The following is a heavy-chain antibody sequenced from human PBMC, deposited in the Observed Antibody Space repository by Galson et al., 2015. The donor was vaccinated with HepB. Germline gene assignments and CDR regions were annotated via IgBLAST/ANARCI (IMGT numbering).Heavy chain of an antibody. Sequence: SLRLSCAASGFTVSSNYMSWVRQAPGKGLEWVPVIYSGGSTYYADSVKGRFTISRDNSKNTLYLQMNSLRAEDTAVYYCAGGEPYCGGDCYHDYWGQGTLVTVSS. CDR2: IYSGGST. D-gene: IGHD2-21*01. J-gene: IGHJ4*02. V-gene: IGHV3-53*01. CDR3: AGGEPYCGGDCYHDY. CDR1: GFTVSSNY.